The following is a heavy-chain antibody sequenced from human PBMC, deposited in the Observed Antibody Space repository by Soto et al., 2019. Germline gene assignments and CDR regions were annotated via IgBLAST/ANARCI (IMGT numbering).Heavy chain of an antibody. V-gene: IGHV3-48*02. CDR2: ISSSSSTI. CDR1: GFTFSSYS. D-gene: IGHD1-1*01. Sequence: PGGSLRLFCAASGFTFSSYSMNWVRQAPGKGLEWVSYISSSSSTIYYADSVKGRFTISRDNAKNSLYLQMNSLRDEDTAVYYCARDRTGTGTDYYYYYGMDVWGQGTTVTVSS. CDR3: ARDRTGTGTDYYYYYGMDV. J-gene: IGHJ6*02.